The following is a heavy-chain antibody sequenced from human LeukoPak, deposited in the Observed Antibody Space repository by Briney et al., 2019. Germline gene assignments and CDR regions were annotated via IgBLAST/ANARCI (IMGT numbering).Heavy chain of an antibody. V-gene: IGHV3-48*03. Sequence: GGSLRLSCAASGFTFSSYEMNWVRQAPGKGLEWVSYISSSGSTIYYADSVKGRFTISRDNSKNTLYLQMNSLRAEDTAVYYCARASSRVSQYYFDYWGQGTLVTVSS. D-gene: IGHD6-13*01. CDR2: ISSSGSTI. CDR3: ARASSRVSQYYFDY. J-gene: IGHJ4*02. CDR1: GFTFSSYE.